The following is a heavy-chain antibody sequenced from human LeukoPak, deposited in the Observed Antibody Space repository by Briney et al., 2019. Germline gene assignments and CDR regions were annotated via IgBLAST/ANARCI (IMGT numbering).Heavy chain of an antibody. D-gene: IGHD1-26*01. J-gene: IGHJ4*02. V-gene: IGHV1-3*01. CDR2: INAGNADR. CDR1: GYAFTNYA. CDR3: AKGIWDPGHYYFDY. Sequence: ASVKVSCKASGYAFTNYAVHWVRQAPGQRLEWMGWINAGNADRKYSDNFQGRVTFTRDTSASTAYMELSSLRSEDTAVYYCAKGIWDPGHYYFDYWGQGTLVTVSS.